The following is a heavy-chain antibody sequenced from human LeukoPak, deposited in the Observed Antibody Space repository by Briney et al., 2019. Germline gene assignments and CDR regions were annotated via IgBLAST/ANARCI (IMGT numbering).Heavy chain of an antibody. D-gene: IGHD6-19*01. Sequence: GGSLRLSCAASGFTFSSYGMHWVRQAPGKGLEWVAVISYDGSNKYYADSVKGRFTISRDNSKTTLYLQMNSLRAEDTAVYYCARDRGYSSFDYWGQGTLVTVSS. V-gene: IGHV3-30*03. CDR2: ISYDGSNK. J-gene: IGHJ4*02. CDR1: GFTFSSYG. CDR3: ARDRGYSSFDY.